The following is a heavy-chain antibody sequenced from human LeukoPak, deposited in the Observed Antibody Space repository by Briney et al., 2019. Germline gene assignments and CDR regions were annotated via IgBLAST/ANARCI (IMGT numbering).Heavy chain of an antibody. CDR2: IRYDGSNK. CDR3: ANDHSKYYYGSGSHQFDY. D-gene: IGHD3-10*01. Sequence: QPGGSLRLSCAASGFTFSSYGMHWVRQAPGKGLEWVAFIRYDGSNKYYADSVKGRFTISRDNSKNTLYLQMNSLRAEDTAVYYCANDHSKYYYGSGSHQFDYWGQGTLVTVSS. V-gene: IGHV3-30*02. CDR1: GFTFSSYG. J-gene: IGHJ4*02.